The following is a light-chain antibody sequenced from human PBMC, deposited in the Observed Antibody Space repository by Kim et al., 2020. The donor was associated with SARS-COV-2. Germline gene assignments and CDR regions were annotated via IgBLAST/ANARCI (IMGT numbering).Light chain of an antibody. CDR1: ILGDQY. CDR2: QDS. V-gene: IGLV3-1*01. Sequence: SYELTQPPSVSVSPGQAASITCSGDILGDQYACWYQQKPGQSPVLVLYQDSKRPSGIPERFSGSTSGNTATLTIIGTQAMDVAVYYCQAWDSSTVVFGGG. CDR3: QAWDSSTVV. J-gene: IGLJ2*01.